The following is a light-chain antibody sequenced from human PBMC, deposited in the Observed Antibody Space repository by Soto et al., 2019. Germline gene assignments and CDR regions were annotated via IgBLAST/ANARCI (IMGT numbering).Light chain of an antibody. CDR2: EVS. J-gene: IGLJ1*01. CDR1: NSDVGGYNY. V-gene: IGLV2-14*01. CDR3: QSFDNGLLAYV. Sequence: QSVLTQPASVSGSPGQSITISCTGTNSDVGGYNYVSWHQQHPGKAPKLMIYEVSNRPSGVSDRFSGSKSGNTAFLTISGLQAEEEADYYCQSFDNGLLAYVFGTGNKVT.